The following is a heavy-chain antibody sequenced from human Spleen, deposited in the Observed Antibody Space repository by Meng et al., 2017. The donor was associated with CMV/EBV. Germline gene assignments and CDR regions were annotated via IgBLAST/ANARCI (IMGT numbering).Heavy chain of an antibody. CDR2: ISSSSSYI. J-gene: IGHJ4*02. CDR3: ARAVDFWSGYYSLAPVY. V-gene: IGHV3-21*01. CDR1: GGSISSSS. D-gene: IGHD3-3*01. Sequence: ETLSLTCTVSGGSISSSSYYWGWIRQPPGKGLEWVSSISSSSSYIYYADSVKGRFTISRDNAKNSLYLQMNSLRAEDTAVYYCARAVDFWSGYYSLAPVYWGQGTLVTVSS.